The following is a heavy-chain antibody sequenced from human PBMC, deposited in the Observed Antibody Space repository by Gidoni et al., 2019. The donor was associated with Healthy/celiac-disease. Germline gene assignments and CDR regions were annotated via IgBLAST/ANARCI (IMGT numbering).Heavy chain of an antibody. Sequence: QVQLVQSGAEVKKPGSSVTVSCKASGVPFSSFAISWVGQAPGQGLEWMGGIIPIVGTANYAQKFQGRVTITADESTSKAYMELSSLRSEDTAVYYCARGVSSSWYHWYFDLWGRGTLVTVSS. CDR3: ARGVSSSWYHWYFDL. D-gene: IGHD6-13*01. CDR2: IIPIVGTA. V-gene: IGHV1-69*01. J-gene: IGHJ2*01. CDR1: GVPFSSFA.